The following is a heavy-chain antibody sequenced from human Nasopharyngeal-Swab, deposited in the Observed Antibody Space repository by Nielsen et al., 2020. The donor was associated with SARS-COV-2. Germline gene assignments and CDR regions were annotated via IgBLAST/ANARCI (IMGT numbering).Heavy chain of an antibody. Sequence: ASVKVSCKASGYTFTSYDINWVRQATGQGLEWMGWMNPNSGNTGYAQKFQGRVTMTRNTSISTAYMELSSLRSEDTAVYYCAASRRITIFGVVIIGLPLDYWGQGTLVTVSS. D-gene: IGHD3-3*01. CDR3: AASRRITIFGVVIIGLPLDY. V-gene: IGHV1-8*01. CDR2: MNPNSGNT. CDR1: GYTFTSYD. J-gene: IGHJ4*02.